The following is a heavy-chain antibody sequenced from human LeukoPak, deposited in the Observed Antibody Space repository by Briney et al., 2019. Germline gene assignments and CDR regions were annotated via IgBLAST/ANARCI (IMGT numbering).Heavy chain of an antibody. CDR2: ISGSGGST. Sequence: PGGSLSLSCAASGFTFSSYAMSWVRQAPGKGLEWVSAISGSGGSTYYADSVKGRFTISRDNSKNTLYLQMNSLRAEDTAVYYCARDYYGSGSYQHFDYWGQGTLVTVSS. CDR3: ARDYYGSGSYQHFDY. D-gene: IGHD3-10*01. V-gene: IGHV3-23*01. J-gene: IGHJ4*02. CDR1: GFTFSSYA.